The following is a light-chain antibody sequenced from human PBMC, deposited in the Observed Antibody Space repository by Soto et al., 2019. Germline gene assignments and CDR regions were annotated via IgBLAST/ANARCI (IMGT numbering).Light chain of an antibody. V-gene: IGKV4-1*01. Sequence: DIVMTQSPDSLAVSLGERATINCKSSQSVLYNSENKNYLAWYQQKPGQPPKLLIYWASTRDSGVPDRFSGSGSGADLTLTISSLQAEDVAVYYWQQYYTTLTFGGGTKLEIK. J-gene: IGKJ4*01. CDR1: QSVLYNSENKNY. CDR2: WAS. CDR3: QQYYTTLT.